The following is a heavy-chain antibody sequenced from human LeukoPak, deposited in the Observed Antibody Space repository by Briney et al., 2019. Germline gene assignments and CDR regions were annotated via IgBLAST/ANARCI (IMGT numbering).Heavy chain of an antibody. CDR1: GFTVSSNY. CDR3: AKGTIFGVVIPLGY. CDR2: ISGSGGST. J-gene: IGHJ4*02. D-gene: IGHD3-3*01. Sequence: GGSLRLSCAASGFTVSSNYMSWVRQAPGKGLEWVSAISGSGGSTYYADSVKGRFTISRDNSKNTLYLQMNSLRAEDTAVYYCAKGTIFGVVIPLGYWGQGTLVTVSS. V-gene: IGHV3-23*01.